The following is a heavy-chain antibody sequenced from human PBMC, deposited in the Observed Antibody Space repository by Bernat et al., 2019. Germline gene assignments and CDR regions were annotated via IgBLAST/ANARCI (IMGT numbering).Heavy chain of an antibody. CDR3: ARDSLPRAFFDY. D-gene: IGHD3-16*01. J-gene: IGHJ4*02. CDR1: GFTFRNYG. V-gene: IGHV3-33*01. Sequence: QVQLVESGGGVVQPARSLRLPCAASGFTFRNYGMHWVRQAPGKGLEWVAVTWHDGSNKYYADSVKGRFTISRDNSKNTLYLQMNSLRAEDTAVYYCARDSLPRAFFDYWGQGNLVTVSS. CDR2: TWHDGSNK.